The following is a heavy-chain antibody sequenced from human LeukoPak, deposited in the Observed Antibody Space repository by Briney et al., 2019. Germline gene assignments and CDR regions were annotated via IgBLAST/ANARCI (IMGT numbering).Heavy chain of an antibody. Sequence: GGSLRLSCVVSGFTFSSYSMSWVRQAPGKGLEWVSAISGSGDSTYYADSVKGRFTISRDNSKNTLYLQMNSLRAEDTAVYYCARITNSGYYYMDVWGKGTTVTISS. CDR3: ARITNSGYYYMDV. CDR2: ISGSGDST. V-gene: IGHV3-23*01. CDR1: GFTFSSYS. J-gene: IGHJ6*03. D-gene: IGHD2-21*01.